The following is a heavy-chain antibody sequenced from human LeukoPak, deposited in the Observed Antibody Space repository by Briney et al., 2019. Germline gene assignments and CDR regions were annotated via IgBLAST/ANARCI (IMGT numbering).Heavy chain of an antibody. Sequence: SGPTLVKPPQTLTLTCTFSGFSLSTSGVGVGWIRQPPGKALEWLAFIYWTAGEPYSPSLKSRLTIPKNTSKNQVVLTMTNMYPVDTATYFCAHTTTVVLGFDYWGQGTLVTSPQ. V-gene: IGHV2-5*01. J-gene: IGHJ4*02. CDR3: AHTTTVVLGFDY. CDR2: IYWTAGE. D-gene: IGHD4-11*01. CDR1: GFSLSTSGVG.